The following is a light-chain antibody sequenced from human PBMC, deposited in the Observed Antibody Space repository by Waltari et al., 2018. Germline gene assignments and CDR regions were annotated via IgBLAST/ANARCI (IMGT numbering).Light chain of an antibody. CDR3: QHYESLPVT. J-gene: IGKJ1*01. CDR1: QSISKY. CDR2: HAS. V-gene: IGKV3-20*01. Sequence: EIVLTQSPGTLSLSPGERATLPCRASQSISKYLAWYQKKPGQAPTLLIYHASSRAAGIPDRFSGSGSGTDFSLSISRLEPEDFAVYYCQHYESLPVTFGQGTKVEIK.